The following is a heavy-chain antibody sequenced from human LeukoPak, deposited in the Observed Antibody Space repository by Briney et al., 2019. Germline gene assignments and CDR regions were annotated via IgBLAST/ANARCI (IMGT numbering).Heavy chain of an antibody. D-gene: IGHD2-15*01. Sequence: GGSLRLSCAASGFTFSSYAMHWVRQAPGKGLEWVAVISYDGSNKYYADSVKGRFTISRDNAKNSLSLRMNSLRAEDTAVYYCSSPVKYCSGGSCYSPFDYWGQGTLVTVSS. CDR2: ISYDGSNK. CDR3: SSPVKYCSGGSCYSPFDY. V-gene: IGHV3-30*04. J-gene: IGHJ4*02. CDR1: GFTFSSYA.